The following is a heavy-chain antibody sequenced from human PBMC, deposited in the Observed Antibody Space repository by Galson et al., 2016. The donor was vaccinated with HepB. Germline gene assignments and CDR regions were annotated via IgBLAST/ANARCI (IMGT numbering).Heavy chain of an antibody. CDR3: ARRTSSWYYFDY. CDR2: IYYRGST. CDR1: GGSFSGYS. D-gene: IGHD2-2*01. Sequence: TLSLTCSVYGGSFSGYSWSWIRQPPGKGLEWIGYIYYRGSTNYNPSLKSRVTIPVDTSKNQFSLKLSSVTAADTAVYYCARRTSSWYYFDYWGQGTLVTVSS. J-gene: IGHJ4*02. V-gene: IGHV4-59*08.